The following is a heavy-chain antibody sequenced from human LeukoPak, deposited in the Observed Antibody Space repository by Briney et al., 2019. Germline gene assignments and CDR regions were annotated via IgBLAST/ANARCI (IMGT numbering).Heavy chain of an antibody. Sequence: SETLSLSCAVSGGSFNDYFLSWIRQPPGKELEWFGEINHNGSTKYTASLKSRVAISVEKTKNQFSMKLNSVTAADTAVYFCARGHLRTGSREFDYWGQGTLVTASS. D-gene: IGHD1-7*01. CDR3: ARGHLRTGSREFDY. CDR1: GGSFNDYF. V-gene: IGHV4-34*01. J-gene: IGHJ4*02. CDR2: INHNGST.